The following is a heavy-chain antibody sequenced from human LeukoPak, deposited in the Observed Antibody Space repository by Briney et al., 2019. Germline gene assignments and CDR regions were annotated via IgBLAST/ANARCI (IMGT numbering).Heavy chain of an antibody. CDR1: GYTFTDYY. CDR2: VNPNSGAT. CDR3: ARSRIGVVGNYFDD. Sequence: ASVKVSCKASGYTFTDYYMYWVRQAPARELEWMGWVNPNSGATNYAQKFQGRVTMTRDTSISTAYMELSRLTYDDTAVYYCARSRIGVVGNYFDDWGQGTLVTVSS. J-gene: IGHJ4*02. D-gene: IGHD6-19*01. V-gene: IGHV1-2*02.